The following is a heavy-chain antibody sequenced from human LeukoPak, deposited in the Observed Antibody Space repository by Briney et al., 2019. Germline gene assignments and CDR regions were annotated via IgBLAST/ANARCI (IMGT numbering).Heavy chain of an antibody. D-gene: IGHD6-19*01. CDR1: GYTFTSYE. V-gene: IGHV1-2*04. J-gene: IGHJ4*02. CDR3: ASGSGSGQFDY. Sequence: ASVKVSCKASGYTFTSYEINWVRQATGQGLEWMGWMNPNSGGTNYAQKFQGWVTMTRDTSISTAYMELSRLRSDDTAVYYCASGSGSGQFDYWGQGTLVTVSS. CDR2: MNPNSGGT.